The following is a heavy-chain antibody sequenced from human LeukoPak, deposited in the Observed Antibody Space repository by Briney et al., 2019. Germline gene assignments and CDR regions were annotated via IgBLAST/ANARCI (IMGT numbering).Heavy chain of an antibody. CDR1: GFTFSSYE. CDR2: ISSSGSTI. Sequence: PGGSLRLSCAASGFTFSSYEMNWVRQAPGKGLEWVSYISSSGSTIYYADSVKGRFTISRDNAKNTLYLQMNSLRAEDTAVYYCAREYYYDSSGYYKGGFDYWGQGTLVTVSS. V-gene: IGHV3-48*03. J-gene: IGHJ4*02. D-gene: IGHD3-22*01. CDR3: AREYYYDSSGYYKGGFDY.